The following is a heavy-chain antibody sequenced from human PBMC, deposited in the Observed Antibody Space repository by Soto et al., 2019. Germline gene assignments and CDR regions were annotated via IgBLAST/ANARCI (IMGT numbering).Heavy chain of an antibody. V-gene: IGHV3-33*01. CDR3: ARDKGKVHFDY. J-gene: IGHJ4*02. Sequence: QVQLVESGGGVVQPGRSLRLSCAASGFTFSRHGMHWVRRAPGKGLEWVAVIWFDGSDKYHADSVKGRCTISRDNSKNTLYLQMNSLRAEDTAVYYCARDKGKVHFDYWGQGTLVTVSS. CDR2: IWFDGSDK. D-gene: IGHD3-10*01. CDR1: GFTFSRHG.